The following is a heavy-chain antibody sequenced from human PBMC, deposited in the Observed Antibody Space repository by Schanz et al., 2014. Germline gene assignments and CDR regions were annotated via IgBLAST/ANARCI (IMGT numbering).Heavy chain of an antibody. Sequence: VRLVESGGGVVQPGRSLRLSCAASGFTFSDYWMSWVRQAPGKGPEWVANIKHDGSVKDYVDSVEGRFTISRDNAKRSLFLQMNSLRVEDTAVYFCVSQTGSPNYWGEGTLVTVSS. CDR2: IKHDGSVK. CDR3: VSQTGSPNY. V-gene: IGHV3-7*02. D-gene: IGHD6-13*01. CDR1: GFTFSDYW. J-gene: IGHJ4*02.